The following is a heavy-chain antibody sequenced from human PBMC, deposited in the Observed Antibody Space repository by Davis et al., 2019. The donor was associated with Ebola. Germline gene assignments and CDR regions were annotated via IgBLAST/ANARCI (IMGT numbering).Heavy chain of an antibody. CDR2: LYSGGST. D-gene: IGHD3-9*01. J-gene: IGHJ1*01. V-gene: IGHV3-66*01. CDR3: AKGAFEFQH. CDR1: GFTVSSNY. Sequence: PGGSLRLSCGASGFTVSSNYMSWVRQAPGKGLEWVSVLYSGGSTYYADSVKGRFTISRDNSKNTLYLQMNSLRAEDTAVYYCAKGAFEFQHWGQGTLVTVSS.